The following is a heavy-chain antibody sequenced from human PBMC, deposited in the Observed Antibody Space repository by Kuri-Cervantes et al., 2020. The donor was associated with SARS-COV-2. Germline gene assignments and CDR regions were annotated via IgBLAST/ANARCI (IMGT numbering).Heavy chain of an antibody. CDR1: GGSISSYY. CDR2: IYYSGST. D-gene: IGHD6-13*01. V-gene: IGHV4-59*01. CDR3: ARDPYSSSWYRYYYGMDV. Sequence: LSCTVSGGSISSYYWSWIRQPSGKGLEWIGYIYYSGSTNYNPSLKSRVTISVDTSKNQFSLKLSSVTAADTAVYYCARDPYSSSWYRYYYGMDVWGQGTTVTVSS. J-gene: IGHJ6*02.